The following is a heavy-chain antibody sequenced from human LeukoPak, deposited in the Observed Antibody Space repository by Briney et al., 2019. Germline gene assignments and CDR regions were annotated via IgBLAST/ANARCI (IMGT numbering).Heavy chain of an antibody. CDR2: IWYDGSNK. J-gene: IGHJ6*02. V-gene: IGHV3-33*01. CDR1: GFTFSSYG. CDR3: ARDSVEWWQLASTYYYYGMDV. D-gene: IGHD2-15*01. Sequence: PGGSLRLSCAASGFTFSSYGMHWVRQAPGKGLEWVAVIWYDGSNKYYADSVKGRFTISRDNSKNTLYLQMNSLRAEDTAVYYCARDSVEWWQLASTYYYYGMDVWGQGTTVTVSS.